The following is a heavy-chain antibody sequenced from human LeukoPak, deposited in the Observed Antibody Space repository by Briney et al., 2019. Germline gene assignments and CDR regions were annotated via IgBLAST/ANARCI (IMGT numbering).Heavy chain of an antibody. Sequence: ASVKVSCKASGGTFSSYVINWVRQAPGQGLEWMGWINANSGGTNYAQKFQGRVTMTRDTSISTAYMELSRLRSDDTAVYYCARSSRYDIWTGYPYWGQGTLVTVSP. D-gene: IGHD3-9*01. CDR2: INANSGGT. V-gene: IGHV1-2*02. CDR3: ARSSRYDIWTGYPY. CDR1: GGTFSSYV. J-gene: IGHJ4*02.